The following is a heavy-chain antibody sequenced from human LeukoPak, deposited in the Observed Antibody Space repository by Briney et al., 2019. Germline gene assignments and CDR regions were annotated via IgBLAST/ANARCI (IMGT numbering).Heavy chain of an antibody. Sequence: ASVKVSCKASGYTFTSYGISWVRQAPGQGLEWMGWISAYNGNTNYAQKLQGRVTMTTDTSTSTAYMELRSLRSDDTAVYYCAGRYYYDSSGYFGAFDIWGQGTMVTVSS. CDR1: GYTFTSYG. CDR3: AGRYYYDSSGYFGAFDI. J-gene: IGHJ3*02. V-gene: IGHV1-18*01. D-gene: IGHD3-22*01. CDR2: ISAYNGNT.